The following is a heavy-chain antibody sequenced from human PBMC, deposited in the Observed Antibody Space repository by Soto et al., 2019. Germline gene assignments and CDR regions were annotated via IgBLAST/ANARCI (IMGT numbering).Heavy chain of an antibody. J-gene: IGHJ4*02. CDR1: GGSISSSRDY. D-gene: IGHD3-10*01. V-gene: IGHV4-39*01. CDR2: IYYSGST. Sequence: SETQSLTCTVSGGSISSSRDYWGWIRQPPGKGLEWIGSIYYSGSTYYNPSLKSRVTISVDTSKNQFSLNLSPVTAAATAVYYCATVRGVIITFDYWGQGTLVTVSS. CDR3: ATVRGVIITFDY.